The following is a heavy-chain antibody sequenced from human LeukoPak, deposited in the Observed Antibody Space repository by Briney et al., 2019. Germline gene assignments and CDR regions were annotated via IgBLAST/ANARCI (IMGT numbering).Heavy chain of an antibody. V-gene: IGHV3-15*07. D-gene: IGHD5-24*01. CDR1: GFTFSNAY. CDR2: IKPKTDGETT. J-gene: IGHJ5*02. CDR3: AKGGLRDGYSYAS. Sequence: PGGSLRLSCAASGFTFSNAYMNWVRQAPGKGLEWVGRIKPKTDGETTEYAAPVKDRFSISRDDSKSMMYLQMNSLKTEDTAVYYCAKGGLRDGYSYASWGQGTLITVSS.